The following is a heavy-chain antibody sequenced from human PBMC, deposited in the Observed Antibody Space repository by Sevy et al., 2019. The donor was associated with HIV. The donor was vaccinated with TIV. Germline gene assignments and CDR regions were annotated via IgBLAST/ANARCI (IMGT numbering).Heavy chain of an antibody. CDR2: IRGSGGST. CDR1: GFTFSSYA. J-gene: IGHJ4*02. D-gene: IGHD3-22*01. Sequence: GGSLRLSCAASGFTFSSYAMSWVRQAPGKGLEWVSAIRGSGGSTYYADSVKGRFTISRGNSKNTPYLQMNSLRAEDTAVYYCAKVPMIVVVIDPTFDYWGQGTLVTVSS. V-gene: IGHV3-23*01. CDR3: AKVPMIVVVIDPTFDY.